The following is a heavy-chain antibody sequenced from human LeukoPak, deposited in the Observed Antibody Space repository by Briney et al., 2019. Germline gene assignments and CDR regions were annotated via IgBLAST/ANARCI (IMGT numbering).Heavy chain of an antibody. V-gene: IGHV1-18*01. CDR2: ISAYNGNT. D-gene: IGHD2-15*01. CDR1: GYTFTNYG. Sequence: ASVKVSCKASGYTFTNYGINWVRQAPGQGLEWMGWISAYNGNTNYAQKLQGRVTMTTDTSTSTAYMELRSLRSDDTAVYYCARDGYCSGGSCYYYYYYMDVWGKGTTVTISS. J-gene: IGHJ6*03. CDR3: ARDGYCSGGSCYYYYYYMDV.